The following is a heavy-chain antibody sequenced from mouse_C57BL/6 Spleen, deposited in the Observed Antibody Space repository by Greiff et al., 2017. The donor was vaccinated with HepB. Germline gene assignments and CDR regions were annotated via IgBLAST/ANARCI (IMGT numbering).Heavy chain of an antibody. V-gene: IGHV1-50*01. CDR2: IDPSDSYT. CDR1: GYTFTSYW. D-gene: IGHD2-10*01. J-gene: IGHJ1*03. Sequence: QVQLKQPGAELVKPGASVKLSCKASGYTFTSYWMQWVKQRPGQGLEWIGEIDPSDSYTNYNQKFKGKATLTVDTSSSTAYMQLSSLTSEDSAVYYCARSYYGQGWYFDVWGTGTTVTVSS. CDR3: ARSYYGQGWYFDV.